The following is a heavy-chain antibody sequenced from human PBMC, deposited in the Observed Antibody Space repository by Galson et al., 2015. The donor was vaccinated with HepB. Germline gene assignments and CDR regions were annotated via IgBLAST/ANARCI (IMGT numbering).Heavy chain of an antibody. CDR2: IRPDGSEK. CDR1: GFTFTSSW. J-gene: IGHJ4*02. Sequence: SLRLSCAASGFTFTSSWMDWVRQAPGKGLEWVANIRPDGSEKYYLDSVRGRFTISRDNAENSLYLQMSNLRAEDTAIYYCTTALNFWGQGTLVTVSS. CDR3: TTALNF. V-gene: IGHV3-7*01.